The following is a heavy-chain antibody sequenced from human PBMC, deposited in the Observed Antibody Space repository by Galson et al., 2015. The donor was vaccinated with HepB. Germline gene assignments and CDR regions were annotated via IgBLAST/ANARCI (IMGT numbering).Heavy chain of an antibody. CDR1: GFTFSSYS. D-gene: IGHD3-22*01. CDR2: ISSSSSTI. J-gene: IGHJ1*01. Sequence: SLRLSCAASGFTFSSYSMNWVRQAPGKGLEWVSYISSSSSTIYYADSVKGRFTISRDNSKNTLYLQMNSLRAEDTAVYYCAKETNSYYDSVRDFQHWGQGTLVTVSS. V-gene: IGHV3-48*01. CDR3: AKETNSYYDSVRDFQH.